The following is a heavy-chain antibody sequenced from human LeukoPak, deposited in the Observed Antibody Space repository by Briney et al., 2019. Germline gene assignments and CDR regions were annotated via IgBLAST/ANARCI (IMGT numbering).Heavy chain of an antibody. CDR3: ARGDTAMVRTFDI. Sequence: SETLSLTCAVHGGSFSGYYWSWIRQPPGKGLEWIGEINHSGSTNYNPSLKSRVTISVDTSKNQFSLKLSSVTAADTAVYYCARGDTAMVRTFDIWGQGTMVTVSS. V-gene: IGHV4-34*01. CDR1: GGSFSGYY. CDR2: INHSGST. J-gene: IGHJ3*02. D-gene: IGHD5-18*01.